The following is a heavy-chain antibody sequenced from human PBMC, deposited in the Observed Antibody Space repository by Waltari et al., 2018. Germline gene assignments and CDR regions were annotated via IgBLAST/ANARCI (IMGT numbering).Heavy chain of an antibody. CDR1: GFTFSSYS. CDR2: ISSGSGTTI. V-gene: IGHV3-48*04. Sequence: EVQLVESGGHLVQPGGSLRLSCASSGFTFSSYSMTWVRQAPGKGLEWVSYISSGSGTTIYYADSVKGRFTISRDNVKNSLYLQMNSLRPEDTAVYYCARASQIDYWGQGTLVTVSS. J-gene: IGHJ4*02. CDR3: ARASQIDY.